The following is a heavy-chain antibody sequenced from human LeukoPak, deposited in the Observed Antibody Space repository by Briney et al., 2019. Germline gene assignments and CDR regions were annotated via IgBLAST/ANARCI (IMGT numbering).Heavy chain of an antibody. V-gene: IGHV1-24*01. CDR1: GYTLTELS. J-gene: IGHJ4*02. CDR2: FDPEDGET. Sequence: GASVKVSCKVSGYTLTELSMHWVRQAPGKGLEWMGGFDPEDGETIYAQKFQGRVTMTEDTSTDTAYMELSSLRSEDTAVYYCATFTSLYSSGQLTAWGQGTLVTVSS. CDR3: ATFTSLYSSGQLTA. D-gene: IGHD6-19*01.